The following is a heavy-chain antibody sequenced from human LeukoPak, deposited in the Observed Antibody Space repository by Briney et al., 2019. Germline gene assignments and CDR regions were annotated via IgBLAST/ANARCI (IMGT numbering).Heavy chain of an antibody. Sequence: SETLSLTCTVSGGSINGGDYYWVWIRQPPGKGLEWIGSIYYSGNTSYKPSLKSRVTMTVDTSKSQFSLKLSSVTAADTAVYFCARSPHIWFAERGWFDPWGQGTLVTVSS. CDR1: GGSINGGDYY. CDR3: ARSPHIWFAERGWFDP. CDR2: IYYSGNT. D-gene: IGHD3-10*01. J-gene: IGHJ5*02. V-gene: IGHV4-39*07.